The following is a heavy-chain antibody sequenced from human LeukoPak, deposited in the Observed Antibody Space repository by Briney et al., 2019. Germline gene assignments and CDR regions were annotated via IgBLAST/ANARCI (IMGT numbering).Heavy chain of an antibody. Sequence: GGSLRLSCAASGFTFTSYTMYWVRQAPGKGLEWVSIIGNNGGGIHYADSVRGRFTISRDNSKNTLYLQMTNLRVDDTALYYCAIDPNWETHNWGQGVLVTVSS. D-gene: IGHD7-27*01. CDR3: AIDPNWETHN. V-gene: IGHV3-23*01. J-gene: IGHJ4*02. CDR1: GFTFTSYT. CDR2: IGNNGGGI.